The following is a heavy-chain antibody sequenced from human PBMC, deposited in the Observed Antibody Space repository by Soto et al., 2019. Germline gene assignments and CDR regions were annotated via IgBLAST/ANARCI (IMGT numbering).Heavy chain of an antibody. V-gene: IGHV3-23*01. CDR3: ASTVAGTSWYYYYGMDV. Sequence: GGSLRLSCAASGFTFSSYAMSWVRQAPGKGLEWVSAISGSGGSTYYADSVKGRFTISRDNSKNTLYLQMNSLRAEDTAVYYCASTVAGTSWYYYYGMDVWGQGTTVTVSS. CDR2: ISGSGGST. D-gene: IGHD6-19*01. CDR1: GFTFSSYA. J-gene: IGHJ6*02.